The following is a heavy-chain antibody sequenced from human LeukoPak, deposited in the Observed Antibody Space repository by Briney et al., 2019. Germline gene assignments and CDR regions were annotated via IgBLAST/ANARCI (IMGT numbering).Heavy chain of an antibody. D-gene: IGHD3-10*01. CDR2: IYPGDFDT. J-gene: IGHJ5*02. Sequence: GESLKISRKGSGYSFTNYWIGWERQMPGKGLEWMGVIYPGDFDTRYSPSFQGQVTISADKSISTAYLQWSSLKASDTAIYYCARRGDREWFDPWGQGTLVTVSS. V-gene: IGHV5-51*01. CDR3: ARRGDREWFDP. CDR1: GYSFTNYW.